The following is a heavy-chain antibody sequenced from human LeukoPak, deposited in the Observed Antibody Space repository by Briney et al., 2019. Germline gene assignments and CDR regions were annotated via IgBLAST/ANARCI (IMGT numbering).Heavy chain of an antibody. D-gene: IGHD1-1*01. V-gene: IGHV1-8*03. Sequence: ASVKVSCKASRYTFTSYDINWVRQATGQGLEWMGWMNPNSGNTGYAQKFQGRVTITRNTPISTAYMALSSLRSEDTAVYYCARVSWFPGTSYYYMDVWGKGTTVSVSS. CDR3: ARVSWFPGTSYYYMDV. CDR1: RYTFTSYD. J-gene: IGHJ6*03. CDR2: MNPNSGNT.